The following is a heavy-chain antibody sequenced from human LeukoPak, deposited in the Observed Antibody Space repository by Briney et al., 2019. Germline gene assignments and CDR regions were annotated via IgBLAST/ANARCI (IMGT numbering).Heavy chain of an antibody. CDR2: ISYDANVK. J-gene: IGHJ6*02. Sequence: GGSLRLSCAASGFPFSSYSMTWVRQAPGKGLEWVAVISYDANVKYYADSVKGRFTISRDSSKDTLYLQMNSLRPDDTAVYYCARAEASDAVCMDVWGQGTTVTVSS. CDR3: ARAEASDAVCMDV. CDR1: GFPFSSYS. V-gene: IGHV3-30-3*01. D-gene: IGHD6-19*01.